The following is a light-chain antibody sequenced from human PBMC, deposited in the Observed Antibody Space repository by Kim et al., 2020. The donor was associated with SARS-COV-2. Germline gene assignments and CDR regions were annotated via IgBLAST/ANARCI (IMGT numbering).Light chain of an antibody. CDR1: QSISSY. V-gene: IGKV1-39*01. J-gene: IGKJ4*01. CDR2: AAS. Sequence: DIQMTQSPSSLSASVGDRVTITCRASQSISSYLNWYQQKPGKAPKLLIYAASSLQSGVPSRFSGSGSATDFTLTISSLQPEDFATYYCQQSYSSPFTFGGGTKLEIK. CDR3: QQSYSSPFT.